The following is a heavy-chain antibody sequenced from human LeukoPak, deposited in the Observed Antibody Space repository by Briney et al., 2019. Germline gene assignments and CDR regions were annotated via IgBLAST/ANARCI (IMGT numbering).Heavy chain of an antibody. Sequence: ASVKVSCKASGYTFTGYYMHWVRQAPGQGLEWMGWINPNSGGTNYAQKLQGRVTMTTDTATSTAYMELRSLRSDDTAVYYCARECRRYYDFWSSGGNAFDIWGQGTMVTVSS. D-gene: IGHD3-3*01. J-gene: IGHJ3*02. CDR3: ARECRRYYDFWSSGGNAFDI. V-gene: IGHV1-2*02. CDR2: INPNSGGT. CDR1: GYTFTGYY.